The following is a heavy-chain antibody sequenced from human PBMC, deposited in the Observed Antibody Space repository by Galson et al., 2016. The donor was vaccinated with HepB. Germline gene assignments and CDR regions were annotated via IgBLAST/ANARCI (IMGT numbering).Heavy chain of an antibody. CDR1: GFTVSNNY. Sequence: SLRLSCAASGFTVSNNYMRWVRQAPGKGLEWVSLIYSGGSTYYADSVKGRFTISRDSSKNTLYLQMNSPRAEDTAVYYCARNRHCSGGSCYGAWGQGTLVTVSS. CDR2: IYSGGST. D-gene: IGHD2-15*01. J-gene: IGHJ5*02. V-gene: IGHV3-66*01. CDR3: ARNRHCSGGSCYGA.